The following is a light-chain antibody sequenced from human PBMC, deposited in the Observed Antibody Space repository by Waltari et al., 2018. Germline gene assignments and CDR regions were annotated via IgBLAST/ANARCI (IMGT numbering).Light chain of an antibody. CDR2: EVT. CDR3: CSYVGLGIYV. Sequence: QSGLTQPASVSGSPGQSITISCTGTSSDVGNYNLVSWCQQYAGKAPKLMVYEVTKRASGVSDRFSGSKSGNTASLTISGLQSEDEADYYCCSYVGLGIYVFGTGTKVTVL. V-gene: IGLV2-23*02. CDR1: SSDVGNYNL. J-gene: IGLJ1*01.